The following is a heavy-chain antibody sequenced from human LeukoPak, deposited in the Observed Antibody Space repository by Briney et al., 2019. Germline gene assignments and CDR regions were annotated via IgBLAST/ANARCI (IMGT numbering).Heavy chain of an antibody. Sequence: GGSLRLSCAASGFTFSSYEMNWVRQAPGKGLEWVSYISSSGSTIYYADSVKGRFTISRDNAKNSLYLQMNSLRAEDTAVYYCASFFGSCDAFDIWGQGTMVTVSS. CDR1: GFTFSSYE. CDR2: ISSSGSTI. J-gene: IGHJ3*02. CDR3: ASFFGSCDAFDI. D-gene: IGHD1-26*01. V-gene: IGHV3-48*03.